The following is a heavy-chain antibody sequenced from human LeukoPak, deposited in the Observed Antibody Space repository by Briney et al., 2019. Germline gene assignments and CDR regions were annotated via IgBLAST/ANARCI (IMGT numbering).Heavy chain of an antibody. J-gene: IGHJ5*02. CDR2: YSGST. CDR1: GGSISSSSYY. Sequence: SETLSLTCTVSGGSISSSSYYWGWIRQPPGKGLECIGSYSGSTYYNPSLKSRVTISVDTSKNQFSLKLTSVTAADTAVYYCARSSFGAGSKPYWVDHWGQGTLATVSS. V-gene: IGHV4-39*01. D-gene: IGHD3-10*01. CDR3: ARSSFGAGSKPYWVDH.